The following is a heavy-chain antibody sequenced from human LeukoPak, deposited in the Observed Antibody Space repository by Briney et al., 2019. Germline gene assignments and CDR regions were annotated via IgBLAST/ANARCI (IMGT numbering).Heavy chain of an antibody. J-gene: IGHJ4*02. Sequence: GGSLRLSCAASGFTVSSNYMSWVRQAPGKGLEWVSVIYSGGSTYYADSVKGRFTISRDNSKNTLYLQMNSLGAEDTAVYYCARVDEQYCSSTSCYGVNDYWGQGTLVTVSS. CDR2: IYSGGST. D-gene: IGHD2-2*01. CDR3: ARVDEQYCSSTSCYGVNDY. CDR1: GFTVSSNY. V-gene: IGHV3-66*01.